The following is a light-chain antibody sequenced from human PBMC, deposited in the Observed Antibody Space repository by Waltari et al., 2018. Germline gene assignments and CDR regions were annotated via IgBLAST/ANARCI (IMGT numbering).Light chain of an antibody. CDR3: SSYTSSSTVV. CDR2: DVT. CDR1: GGTFGGSTF. Sequence: QSALTQPASVSGSPGQSITISCTGTGGTFGGSTFFSWYHQYPGKAPKLMIYDVTKRPSGVSDRFSGSKSGNTASLTISGLQAEDEADYYCSSYTSSSTVVFGGGTKLTVL. J-gene: IGLJ2*01. V-gene: IGLV2-14*01.